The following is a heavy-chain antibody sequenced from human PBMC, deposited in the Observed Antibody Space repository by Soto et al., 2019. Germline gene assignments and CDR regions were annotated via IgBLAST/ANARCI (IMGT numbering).Heavy chain of an antibody. J-gene: IGHJ6*02. Sequence: QVQLVQSGAEVKKPGASVKVSCKASGYTFTGYYMHWVRQAPGQGLEWMGWINPNSGGTNYAQKFQGWVTMTRDTSISTAYMELSRLRSDDTAVYYCAREGTIAVAGATAGGYYYYGMDVWGQGTTVTVSS. D-gene: IGHD6-19*01. V-gene: IGHV1-2*04. CDR1: GYTFTGYY. CDR3: AREGTIAVAGATAGGYYYYGMDV. CDR2: INPNSGGT.